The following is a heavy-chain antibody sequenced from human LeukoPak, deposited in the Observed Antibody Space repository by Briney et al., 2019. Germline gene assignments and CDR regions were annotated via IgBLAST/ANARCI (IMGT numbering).Heavy chain of an antibody. CDR1: GYTLTSYG. Sequence: ASVKVSCKASGYTLTSYGISWVRQAPGQGLEWMGCISAYNGNTNYAQKLQGRVTMTTDTSTSTAYMELRSLRSDDTAVYYCARDNSVEDTAWWFDPWGQGTLVTVSS. CDR2: ISAYNGNT. V-gene: IGHV1-18*01. CDR3: ARDNSVEDTAWWFDP. D-gene: IGHD4-23*01. J-gene: IGHJ5*02.